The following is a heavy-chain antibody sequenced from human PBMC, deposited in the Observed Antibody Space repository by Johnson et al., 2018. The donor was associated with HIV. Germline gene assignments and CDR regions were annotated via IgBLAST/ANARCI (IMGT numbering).Heavy chain of an antibody. CDR3: ARSIVVEGDDAFDI. J-gene: IGHJ3*02. CDR2: IKQDGREK. CDR1: GFTFSSYG. Sequence: VQLVESGGGVVQPGKSLRLSCAASGFTFSSYGMHWVRQAPGKGLEWVANIKQDGREKYYVDSVKGRFTISRDNAKNSLYLQMNSLRAEDTAVYYCARSIVVEGDDAFDIWGQGTMVTVSS. D-gene: IGHD2-21*01. V-gene: IGHV3-7*03.